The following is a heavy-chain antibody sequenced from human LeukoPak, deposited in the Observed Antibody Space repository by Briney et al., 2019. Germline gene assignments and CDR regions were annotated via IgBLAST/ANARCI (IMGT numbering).Heavy chain of an antibody. Sequence: PGGSLRLSCAASGFTFSSYGMHWVRQAPGKGLEWVAVISYDGSNKYYADSVRGRFTISRDNSRSTVYLQMNSLRAEDTALYYCAKEGLVAVPAAFMDVWGKGTTVAISS. V-gene: IGHV3-30*18. J-gene: IGHJ6*03. CDR3: AKEGLVAVPAAFMDV. CDR1: GFTFSSYG. CDR2: ISYDGSNK. D-gene: IGHD2-2*01.